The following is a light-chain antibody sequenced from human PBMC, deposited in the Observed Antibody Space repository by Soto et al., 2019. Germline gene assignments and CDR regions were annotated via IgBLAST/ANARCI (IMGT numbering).Light chain of an antibody. CDR2: GAS. CDR3: QQYNNWPPWT. CDR1: QSVSSSY. Sequence: EIVLTQSPGALSLSPGERATLFCRASQSVSSSYLAWYQQKPGQAPRLLIYGASTRATGIPARFSGSGSGTEFTLAISSLQSEDFAVYYCQQYNNWPPWTFGQGTKVDI. J-gene: IGKJ1*01. V-gene: IGKV3-15*01.